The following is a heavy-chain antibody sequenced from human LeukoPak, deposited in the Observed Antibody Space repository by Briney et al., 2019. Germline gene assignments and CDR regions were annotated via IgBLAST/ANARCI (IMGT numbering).Heavy chain of an antibody. CDR2: ITSSGSTI. D-gene: IGHD2-21*01. CDR3: ARDRLFLDY. CDR1: GFTFSSYS. J-gene: IGHJ4*02. Sequence: TGGSLRLSCAASGFTFSSYSMNWVRQAPGKGLEWIAYITSSGSTIYYADSVKGRFTISRENAENYLFLQMNSLRAEDTAVYYCARDRLFLDYWGQGTLVTVSS. V-gene: IGHV3-48*04.